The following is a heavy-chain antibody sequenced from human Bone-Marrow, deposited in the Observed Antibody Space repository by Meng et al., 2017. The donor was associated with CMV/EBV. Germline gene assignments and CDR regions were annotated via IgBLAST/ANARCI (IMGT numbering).Heavy chain of an antibody. CDR1: FTDYY. Sequence: FTDYYMHWVQQATGKGLEWMGLVDPEDGETIYAEKFQDRVTITADTSTDTAYMELSSLRSEDTAVYYCATDLTGGYCSSTSCYQVDPWGQGTLVTVSS. J-gene: IGHJ5*02. V-gene: IGHV1-69-2*01. CDR2: VDPEDGET. CDR3: ATDLTGGYCSSTSCYQVDP. D-gene: IGHD2-2*01.